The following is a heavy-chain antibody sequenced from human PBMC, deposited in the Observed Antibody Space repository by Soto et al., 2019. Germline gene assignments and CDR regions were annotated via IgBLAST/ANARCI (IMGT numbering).Heavy chain of an antibody. D-gene: IGHD1-1*01. CDR2: LNGGTGQT. CDR1: GYTFSTYA. J-gene: IGHJ6*02. Sequence: ASVNVSCKASGYTFSTYAIHWVRQAPGQSLEWMGWLNGGTGQTRYSQRFQDRVTITRDTSASTAYMEVSSLRPEDTAVYYCARGKGMEENYYYYGMDIWGQGTTVTVSS. CDR3: ARGKGMEENYYYYGMDI. V-gene: IGHV1-3*01.